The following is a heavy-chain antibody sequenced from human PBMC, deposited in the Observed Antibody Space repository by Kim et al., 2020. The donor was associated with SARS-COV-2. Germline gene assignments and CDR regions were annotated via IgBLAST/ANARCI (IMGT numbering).Heavy chain of an antibody. V-gene: IGHV1-24*01. J-gene: IGHJ3*02. D-gene: IGHD4-17*01. CDR2: FDPEDGET. Sequence: ASVKVSCKVSGYTLTELSMHWVRQAPGKGLEWMGGFDPEDGETIYAQKFQGRVTMTEDTSTDTAYMELSSLRSEDTAVYYCATATLYYGLDAFDIWGQGTMVTVSS. CDR3: ATATLYYGLDAFDI. CDR1: GYTLTELS.